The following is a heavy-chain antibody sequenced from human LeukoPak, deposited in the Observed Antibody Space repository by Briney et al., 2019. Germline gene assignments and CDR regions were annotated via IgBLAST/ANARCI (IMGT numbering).Heavy chain of an antibody. CDR2: INPSGGST. D-gene: IGHD6-19*01. CDR1: GYTFTSYY. CDR3: ARGGSGWYSDY. Sequence: GASVKVSCKASGYTFTSYYMHWVRQAPGQGLEWMGIINPSGGSTSYAQKFQGRVTMTRDTSTSTVYMELSSLRSDDTAVFYCARGGSGWYSDYWGQGTLVTVSS. V-gene: IGHV1-46*03. J-gene: IGHJ4*02.